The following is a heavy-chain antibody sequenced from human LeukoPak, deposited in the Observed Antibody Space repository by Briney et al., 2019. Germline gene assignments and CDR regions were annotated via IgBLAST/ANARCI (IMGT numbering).Heavy chain of an antibody. Sequence: TGGSLRLSCAASGFTFSRYDMYWVRQAPGKGLEWVAVISYDGSNKYYADSVKGRFTISRDNPKNTLFLQMSSLRAEDTAVYYCAREGYYGSGTYFDYWGQGTLVTVSS. V-gene: IGHV3-30-3*01. CDR1: GFTFSRYD. CDR3: AREGYYGSGTYFDY. D-gene: IGHD3-10*01. J-gene: IGHJ4*02. CDR2: ISYDGSNK.